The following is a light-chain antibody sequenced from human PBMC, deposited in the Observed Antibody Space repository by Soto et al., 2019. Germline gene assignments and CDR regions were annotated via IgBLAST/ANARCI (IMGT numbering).Light chain of an antibody. CDR1: HSISSS. CDR2: EAS. Sequence: DIQMTQSPSTLSASVGNRVTITCRASHSISSSLAWYQQKPGKAPKVLIYEASSLERGVPSRFSGSGYGTDFTLTISSLQPDDFATYYCQQYDSYWTFAQGTKVEIK. CDR3: QQYDSYWT. J-gene: IGKJ1*01. V-gene: IGKV1-5*03.